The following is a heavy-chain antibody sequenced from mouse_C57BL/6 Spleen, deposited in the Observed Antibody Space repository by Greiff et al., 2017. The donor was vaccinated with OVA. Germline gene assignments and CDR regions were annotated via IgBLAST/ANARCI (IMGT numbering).Heavy chain of an antibody. D-gene: IGHD4-1*01. CDR1: GYTFTDYY. Sequence: VQLQQSGPELVKPGASVKISCKASGYTFTDYYMNWVKQSHGKSLEWIGDINPNNGGTSYNQKFKGKATLTVDKSSSTAYMELRSLTSEDSAVYYCARRGDWEGYFDVWGTGTTVTVSS. V-gene: IGHV1-26*01. J-gene: IGHJ1*03. CDR3: ARRGDWEGYFDV. CDR2: INPNNGGT.